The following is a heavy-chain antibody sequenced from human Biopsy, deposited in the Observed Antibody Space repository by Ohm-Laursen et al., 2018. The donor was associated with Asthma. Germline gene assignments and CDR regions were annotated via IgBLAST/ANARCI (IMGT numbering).Heavy chain of an antibody. Sequence: TLSLTCPVSGGSISSGAYYWSWVRQPPGKGLEWIGYIYYIGSTYYNPFLKSRVAISLDTSKNQFSLKLSSVTAADTAVYFCARRGGVRRYFDYWGQGTLVTVSS. CDR2: IYYIGST. CDR1: GGSISSGAYY. D-gene: IGHD3-16*01. J-gene: IGHJ4*02. V-gene: IGHV4-30-4*01. CDR3: ARRGGVRRYFDY.